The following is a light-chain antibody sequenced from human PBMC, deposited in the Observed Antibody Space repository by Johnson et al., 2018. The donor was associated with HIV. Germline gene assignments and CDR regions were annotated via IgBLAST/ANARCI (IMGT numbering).Light chain of an antibody. CDR2: DNN. V-gene: IGLV1-51*01. CDR3: GTWDSSLTTSYV. J-gene: IGLJ1*01. Sequence: QSVLTQPPSVSAAPGQKVTISCSGSSSNIGNNYVSWYQQLPGTAPKLIIYDNNKRPSGIPDRFSGSKSGTSATLGITGLQTGDEADYYCGTWDSSLTTSYVFGTGTKVIVV. CDR1: SSNIGNNY.